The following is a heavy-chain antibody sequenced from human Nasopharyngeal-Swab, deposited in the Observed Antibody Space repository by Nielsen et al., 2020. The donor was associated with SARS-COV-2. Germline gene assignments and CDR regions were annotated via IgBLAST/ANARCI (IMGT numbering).Heavy chain of an antibody. D-gene: IGHD2-2*01. J-gene: IGHJ6*02. V-gene: IGHV4-61*02. CDR2: IYTSGST. Sequence: LRLSCTVSGGSISSGSYYWSWIRQPAGKGLEWIGRIYTSGSTTYNPSLKSRVTISVDTSKNQFSLKLSSVTAADTAVYYCARINKDIVVVPAAIGVTIDYYYYGMDVWGQGTTVTVSS. CDR1: GGSISSGSYY. CDR3: ARINKDIVVVPAAIGVTIDYYYYGMDV.